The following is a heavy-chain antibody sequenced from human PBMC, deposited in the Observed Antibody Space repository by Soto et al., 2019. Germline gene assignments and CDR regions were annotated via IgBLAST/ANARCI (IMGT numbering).Heavy chain of an antibody. V-gene: IGHV3-74*01. CDR3: AREKFDP. CDR1: GFTFSSYW. CDR2: IKTDGSST. J-gene: IGHJ5*02. Sequence: PGGSLRLSCAASGFTFSSYWVHWVRQAPGKGLVWVSRIKTDGSSTSYADSVKGRFTISRDNAKNTLYLQMSSLRVEDTAVYYCAREKFDPWGQGTLVTVSS.